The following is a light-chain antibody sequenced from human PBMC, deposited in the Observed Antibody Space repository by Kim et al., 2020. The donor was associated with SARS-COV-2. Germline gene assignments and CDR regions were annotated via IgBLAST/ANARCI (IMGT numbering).Light chain of an antibody. V-gene: IGKV3-20*01. CDR2: GAS. CDR1: QSVSSSY. J-gene: IGKJ2*01. CDR3: QQYGSSPPYT. Sequence: SPGERLTLSCRASQSVSSSYFAWYQQKPGQAPRLLMYGASSRATGIPDRFSGSGSGTDFTLTISRLEPEDFAVYYGQQYGSSPPYTFGQGTKLEI.